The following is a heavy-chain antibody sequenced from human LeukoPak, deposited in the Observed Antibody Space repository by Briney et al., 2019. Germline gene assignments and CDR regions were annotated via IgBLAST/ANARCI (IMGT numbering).Heavy chain of an antibody. D-gene: IGHD3-22*01. CDR2: IYTSGST. V-gene: IGHV4-61*02. CDR1: GGSIGSGSYY. J-gene: IGHJ4*02. CDR3: ARDGYYDSSGYYRTLPFDY. Sequence: SETLSLTCTVSGGSIGSGSYYWSWIRQPAGKGLEWIGRIYTSGSTNYNPSLKSRVTISVDTSKNQFSLKLSSVTAADTAVYYCARDGYYDSSGYYRTLPFDYWGQGTLVTVSS.